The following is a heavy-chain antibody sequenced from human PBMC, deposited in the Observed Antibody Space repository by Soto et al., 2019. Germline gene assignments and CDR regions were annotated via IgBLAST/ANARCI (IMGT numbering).Heavy chain of an antibody. D-gene: IGHD3-16*01. Sequence: VGSLRLSCAASGFTFSSYGMHWVRQAPGKGLEWVAVISYDGSNKYYADSVKGRFTISRDNSKNTLYLQMNSLRAEDTAVYYCAKAGGSYYYGMDVWGQGTTVTVSS. CDR2: ISYDGSNK. J-gene: IGHJ6*02. V-gene: IGHV3-30*18. CDR1: GFTFSSYG. CDR3: AKAGGSYYYGMDV.